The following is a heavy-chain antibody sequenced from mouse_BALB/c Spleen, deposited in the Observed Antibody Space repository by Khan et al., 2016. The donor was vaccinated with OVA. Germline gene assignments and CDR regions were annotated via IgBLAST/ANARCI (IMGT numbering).Heavy chain of an antibody. CDR3: ARGNYYGYYFDY. V-gene: IGHV3-2*02. Sequence: EVKLLESGPGLVKPSQSLSLTCTVTGYSITSGYAWNWIRQFPGNKLEWMGYISYCGVTSYTPSLKSRISITRDTSKNQFFLQLNSVTTEDTATYYCARGNYYGYYFDYWGQGTTLTVSS. CDR1: GYSITSGYA. J-gene: IGHJ2*01. D-gene: IGHD1-1*01. CDR2: ISYCGVT.